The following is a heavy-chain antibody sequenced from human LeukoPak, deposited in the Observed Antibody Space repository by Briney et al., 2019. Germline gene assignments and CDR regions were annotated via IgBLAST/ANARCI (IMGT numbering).Heavy chain of an antibody. CDR1: GFTFSSYV. CDR2: ISYAGSDK. J-gene: IGHJ3*02. CDR3: AKELVFTRSLFAFDI. Sequence: GGSLRLSCAASGFTFSSYVMHWVRQAPGKGLEWVAVISYAGSDKYYAESVKGRFTISRDNTKNTLYLQMNSLRAEDTAVYYCAKELVFTRSLFAFDIWGQGTMVTVSS. V-gene: IGHV3-30*18. D-gene: IGHD3-22*01.